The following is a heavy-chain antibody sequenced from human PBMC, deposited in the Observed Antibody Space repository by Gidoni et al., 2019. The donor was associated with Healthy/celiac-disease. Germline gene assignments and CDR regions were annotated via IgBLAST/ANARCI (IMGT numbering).Heavy chain of an antibody. J-gene: IGHJ3*02. CDR1: GRSFSGYY. D-gene: IGHD5-12*01. Sequence: QVQLQQWGAGLLKPSETLSLTCAVSGRSFSGYYWSWIRQPPGKGLEWIGEINHSGSTNYNPSLKSRVTISVDTSKNQFSLKLSSVTAADTAVYYCARVATGYDAFDIWGQGTMVTVSS. CDR2: INHSGST. CDR3: ARVATGYDAFDI. V-gene: IGHV4-34*01.